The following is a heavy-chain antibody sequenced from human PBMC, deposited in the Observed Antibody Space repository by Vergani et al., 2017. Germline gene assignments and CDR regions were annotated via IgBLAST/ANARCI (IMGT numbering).Heavy chain of an antibody. CDR1: GFTFSSYA. CDR3: ARGGATIPFDY. D-gene: IGHD5-12*01. V-gene: IGHV1-69*01. Sequence: QVQLVESGGGVVQPGRSLRLSCAASGFTFSSYAIRWVRQAPGQGLEWMGGIIPIFGTANYAQKFQGRVTITADESTSTAYMDLSSLRSEDTAVYYCARGGATIPFDYWGQGTLVTVSS. CDR2: IIPIFGTA. J-gene: IGHJ4*02.